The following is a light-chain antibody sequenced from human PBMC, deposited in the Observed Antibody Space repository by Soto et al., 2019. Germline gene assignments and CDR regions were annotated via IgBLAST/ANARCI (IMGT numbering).Light chain of an antibody. CDR2: AAS. CDR1: ETIKKNY. J-gene: IGKJ1*01. V-gene: IGKV3-20*01. CDR3: KKYNNWPQT. Sequence: EIVLPQSPGSLSLSPGEGSTLSCRASETIKKNYLAWYQQQPGQANRLLIYAASRRATGIPDRFSGGGSGTDFTLTISSLQSEEFAVYYCKKYNNWPQTVGQGTKVVIK.